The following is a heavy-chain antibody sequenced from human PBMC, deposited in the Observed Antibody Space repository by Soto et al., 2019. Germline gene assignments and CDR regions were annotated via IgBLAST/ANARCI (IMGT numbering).Heavy chain of an antibody. Sequence: GGSLRLSCAVSGFTFSSSEMYWVRQAPGKGLEWISYIHPSGQPIFYADSVKGRFTISRDNANNTLFLQMNSLRAEDTAVYYCARRASRWGQGTMVTVSS. CDR1: GFTFSSSE. CDR2: IHPSGQPI. CDR3: ARRASR. D-gene: IGHD1-26*01. J-gene: IGHJ3*01. V-gene: IGHV3-48*03.